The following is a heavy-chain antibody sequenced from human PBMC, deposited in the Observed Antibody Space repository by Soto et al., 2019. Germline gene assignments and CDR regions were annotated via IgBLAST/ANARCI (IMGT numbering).Heavy chain of an antibody. D-gene: IGHD7-27*01. CDR2: ISAYNGNT. J-gene: IGHJ3*02. Sequence: ASVKVSCKASGYTFTSYGISWVRQAPGQGLEWMGWISAYNGNTNYAQKLQGRVTMTTDTSTSTAYMELRSLRSDDAAVYYCARPTGVEGVRGSAFDIWGQGTMVTVSS. CDR3: ARPTGVEGVRGSAFDI. V-gene: IGHV1-18*01. CDR1: GYTFTSYG.